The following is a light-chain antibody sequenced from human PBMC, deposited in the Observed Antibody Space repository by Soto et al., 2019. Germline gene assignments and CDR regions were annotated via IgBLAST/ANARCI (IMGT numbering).Light chain of an antibody. Sequence: EIVMTQSPGTLSLSPGEGATLSCRASQSVSSNLAWYQQKPGQAPRLLIYGASTRATGIPARFSGTGFGTEFTLTISSLQSGDSAVYYCQQYNNRPRTFGQGTKVDIK. CDR3: QQYNNRPRT. CDR2: GAS. CDR1: QSVSSN. J-gene: IGKJ1*01. V-gene: IGKV3-15*01.